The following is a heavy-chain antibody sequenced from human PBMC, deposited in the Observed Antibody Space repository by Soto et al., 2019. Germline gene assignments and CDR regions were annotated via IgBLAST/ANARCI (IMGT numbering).Heavy chain of an antibody. J-gene: IGHJ6*02. CDR1: GGTFSSYA. Sequence: SVKVSCKASGGTFSSYAIRWVRQAPGQGLEWMGGIIPIFGTANYAQKFQGRVTITADESTSTAYMELSSLRSEDTAVYYCARAESDCSGGSCYSEYYYYGMDVWGQGTTVTVSS. CDR2: IIPIFGTA. D-gene: IGHD2-15*01. CDR3: ARAESDCSGGSCYSEYYYYGMDV. V-gene: IGHV1-69*13.